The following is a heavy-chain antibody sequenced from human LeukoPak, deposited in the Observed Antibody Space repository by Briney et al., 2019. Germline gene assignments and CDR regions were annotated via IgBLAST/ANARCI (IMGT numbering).Heavy chain of an antibody. CDR3: ASFRVSERYLGEFDY. D-gene: IGHD3-10*01. J-gene: IGHJ4*02. Sequence: SGTLSLTCGVSGGSISSTNWWTWVRQPPGEGLEWIGEVHLSGRTNYNPSLESRVTMSVDMSENHISLKLTSVTAADTAVYYCASFRVSERYLGEFDYWGQGTLVTVSS. CDR2: VHLSGRT. V-gene: IGHV4-4*02. CDR1: GGSISSTNW.